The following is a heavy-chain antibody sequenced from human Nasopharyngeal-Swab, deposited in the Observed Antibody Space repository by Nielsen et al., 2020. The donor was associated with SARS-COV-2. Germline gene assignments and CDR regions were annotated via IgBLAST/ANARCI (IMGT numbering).Heavy chain of an antibody. Sequence: ASVKVSCKASAYTFTSYYMHWVRQAPAQGLEWMGIINPSGGSTIYAQKFQGRVTMTRDTSTSTVYMELSSLISEDTAVYYCARNIVVVPAAVLYYYYGMDVWGQGTTVTVSS. J-gene: IGHJ6*02. CDR3: ARNIVVVPAAVLYYYYGMDV. CDR2: INPSGGST. V-gene: IGHV1-46*01. D-gene: IGHD2-2*01. CDR1: AYTFTSYY.